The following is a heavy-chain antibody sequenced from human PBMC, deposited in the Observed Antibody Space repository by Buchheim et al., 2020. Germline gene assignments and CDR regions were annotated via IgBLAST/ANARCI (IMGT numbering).Heavy chain of an antibody. CDR2: ISSSSSTI. CDR1: GFTFSSYS. CDR3: ARDINGLYEYSFYFDY. Sequence: EVQLVESGGGLVQPGGSLRLSCAASGFTFSSYSMNWVRQAPGKGLEWVSYISSSSSTIYYADSVKGRFTISRDNAKNSLYLQMNSLRAEDTAVYYCARDINGLYEYSFYFDYWGQGTL. V-gene: IGHV3-48*01. J-gene: IGHJ4*02. D-gene: IGHD1-20*01.